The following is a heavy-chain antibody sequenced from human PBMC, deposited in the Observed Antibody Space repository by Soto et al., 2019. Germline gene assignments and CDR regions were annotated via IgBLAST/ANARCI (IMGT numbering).Heavy chain of an antibody. CDR2: IYTSGST. Sequence: PSETLSLTCSVSGGSIYSYYWSWIRQPAGKGLEWIGRIYTSGSTNYNPSLKSRVTMSVDTSKNRFSLKLSSVTAADTAVYYCARGIYSKVGATIWFDPWGQGTLVTVSS. J-gene: IGHJ5*02. D-gene: IGHD1-26*01. CDR3: ARGIYSKVGATIWFDP. CDR1: GGSIYSYY. V-gene: IGHV4-4*07.